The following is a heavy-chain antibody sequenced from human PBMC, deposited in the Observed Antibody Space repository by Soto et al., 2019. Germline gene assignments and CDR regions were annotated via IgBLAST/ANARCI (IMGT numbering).Heavy chain of an antibody. CDR3: AKASIAVAGMGGF. CDR2: ISGSGGST. D-gene: IGHD6-19*01. J-gene: IGHJ4*02. CDR1: GFTFSSDA. V-gene: IGHV3-23*01. Sequence: EVQLLESGGGLVQPGGSLRLSCAASGFTFSSDAMSWVRQAPGKGLEWVSAISGSGGSTYYADSVKGRFTISRDNSKNTLYPQMNSLSAEDTAVYYCAKASIAVAGMGGFWGQGTLVTVSS.